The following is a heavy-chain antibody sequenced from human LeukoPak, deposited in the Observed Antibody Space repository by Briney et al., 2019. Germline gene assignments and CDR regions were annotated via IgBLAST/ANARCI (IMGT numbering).Heavy chain of an antibody. J-gene: IGHJ5*02. CDR2: INPNSGGT. CDR1: GYSFTDYY. V-gene: IGHV1-2*02. Sequence: ASVKVSYKTSGYSFTDYYMHWVRQAPGQGLEWMGWINPNSGGTSSAQKFQGRVTMTRDTSITTVYMEVSWLTSDDTAIYYCARADRLHGGPYLIGPWGQGTLVTVSS. CDR3: ARADRLHGGPYLIGP. D-gene: IGHD2-21*01.